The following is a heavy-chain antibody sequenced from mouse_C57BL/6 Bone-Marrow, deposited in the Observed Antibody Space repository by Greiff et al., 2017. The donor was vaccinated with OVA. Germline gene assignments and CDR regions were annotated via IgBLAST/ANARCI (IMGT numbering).Heavy chain of an antibody. D-gene: IGHD2-3*01. Sequence: QVQLQQPGTELVKPGASVKLSCKASGYTFTRYWMHWVKQTPGHGLEWIGNINPSNGGTNYNQKFKSKATLTVDNSSSTAYMQLSSLTSEYAAVYYCARWLLRNYAMDYWGQGTSVTVSS. CDR1: GYTFTRYW. J-gene: IGHJ4*01. V-gene: IGHV1-53*01. CDR3: ARWLLRNYAMDY. CDR2: INPSNGGT.